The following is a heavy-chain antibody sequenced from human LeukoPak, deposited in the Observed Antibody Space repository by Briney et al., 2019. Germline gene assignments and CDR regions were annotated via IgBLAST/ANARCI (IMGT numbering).Heavy chain of an antibody. Sequence: PSETLSLTCTVSGGSISCGAYYWSWIRQHPGKGLEWIGYIYYSGSTYYNPSLKSRVTISVDTSKNQFSLKLSSVTAADTAVYYCAVRDGYNLDYWGQGTLVTVSS. V-gene: IGHV4-31*03. J-gene: IGHJ4*02. CDR3: AVRDGYNLDY. CDR1: GGSISCGAYY. D-gene: IGHD5-24*01. CDR2: IYYSGST.